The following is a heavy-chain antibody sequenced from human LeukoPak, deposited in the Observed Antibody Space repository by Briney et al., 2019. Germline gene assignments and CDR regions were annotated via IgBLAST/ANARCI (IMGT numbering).Heavy chain of an antibody. Sequence: ASVKVSCKASGYTFTGYYMHWVRQAPGQGLEWMGWINPNSGGTSYAQKFQGRVTMTRDTSISTAYMELSRLRSDDTAVYYCARDSSVASSGSPVYYYYMDVWGKGTTVTVSS. CDR3: ARDSSVASSGSPVYYYYMDV. CDR1: GYTFTGYY. D-gene: IGHD3-22*01. CDR2: INPNSGGT. J-gene: IGHJ6*03. V-gene: IGHV1-2*02.